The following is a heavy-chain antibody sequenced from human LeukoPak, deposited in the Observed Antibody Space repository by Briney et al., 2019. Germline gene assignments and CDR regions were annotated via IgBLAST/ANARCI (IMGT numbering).Heavy chain of an antibody. CDR1: GFTFSSYG. J-gene: IGHJ4*02. V-gene: IGHV3-33*01. CDR3: ARDTGGATTGVDY. D-gene: IGHD1-26*01. Sequence: GGSLRLSCAASGFTFSSYGMHWVRQAPGKVLEWVAVIWYDGSNKYYADSVKGRFTISRDNSKNTLYLQMNSLRAEDTAVYYCARDTGGATTGVDYWGQGTLVTVSS. CDR2: IWYDGSNK.